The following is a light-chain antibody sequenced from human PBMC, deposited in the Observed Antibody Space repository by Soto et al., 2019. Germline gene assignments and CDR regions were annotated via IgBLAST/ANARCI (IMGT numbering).Light chain of an antibody. CDR2: DDT. CDR1: NIGRKG. Sequence: SYELTQPPSVSVAPGQTARITCGGNNIGRKGVHWYQQRPGQAPVLVVYDDTDRPSGIPERFSGSKSGNTATLTISRVEAGDEADYYCQVWDTSSDSYVFGTGTKVTVL. CDR3: QVWDTSSDSYV. V-gene: IGLV3-21*02. J-gene: IGLJ1*01.